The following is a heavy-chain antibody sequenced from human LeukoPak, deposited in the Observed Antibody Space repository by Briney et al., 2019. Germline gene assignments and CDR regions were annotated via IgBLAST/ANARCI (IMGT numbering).Heavy chain of an antibody. CDR1: GGSISSSSYY. D-gene: IGHD5-12*01. Sequence: ASETLSLTFTVSGGSISSSSYYWGWIRQPPGKGLEWIGYIYHSGSTYYNPSLQSRVTISVDRSKNQFSLKLSSVTAADTAVYYCAREGGATIMSPHYFDYWGQGTLVTVSS. CDR3: AREGGATIMSPHYFDY. V-gene: IGHV4-30-2*01. J-gene: IGHJ4*02. CDR2: IYHSGST.